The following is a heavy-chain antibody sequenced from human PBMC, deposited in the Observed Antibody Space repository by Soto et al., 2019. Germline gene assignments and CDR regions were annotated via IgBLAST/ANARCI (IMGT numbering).Heavy chain of an antibody. CDR3: ARGNSSSWSRDY. CDR1: GGTFSSYA. D-gene: IGHD6-13*01. V-gene: IGHV1-69*13. Sequence: ASVKVSCKASGGTFSSYAISWVRQAPGQGLEWMGGVIPIFGTANYAQKFQGRVTITADESTSTAYMELSSLRSEDTAVYYCARGNSSSWSRDYWGQGTLVTVSS. J-gene: IGHJ4*02. CDR2: VIPIFGTA.